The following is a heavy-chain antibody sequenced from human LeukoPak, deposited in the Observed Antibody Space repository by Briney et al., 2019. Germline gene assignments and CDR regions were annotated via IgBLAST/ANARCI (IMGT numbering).Heavy chain of an antibody. CDR3: ARDRGWAGGTTSYYFDY. J-gene: IGHJ4*02. Sequence: SVKVSCKASGYTFTSYYLHWVRQAPGQGLEWMGIINPTGYTTSYAQKFQGRVTMTRDTSTSTVYMELSSLRSEDTAVYYCARDRGWAGGTTSYYFDYWGQGTLVTVSS. CDR1: GYTFTSYY. D-gene: IGHD1-7*01. V-gene: IGHV1-46*01. CDR2: INPTGYTT.